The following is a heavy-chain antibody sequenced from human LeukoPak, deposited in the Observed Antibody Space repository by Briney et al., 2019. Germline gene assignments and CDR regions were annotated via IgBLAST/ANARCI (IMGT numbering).Heavy chain of an antibody. J-gene: IGHJ3*02. CDR1: GYSISSSNW. CDR2: IYYSGST. Sequence: SETLSLTCAVSGYSISSSNWWGWIRQPPGKGLEWIGYIYYSGSTYYNPSLKSRVTMSVDTSKNQFSLKLSSVTAVDTAVYYCARASQAFAFDIWGQGTMVTVSS. V-gene: IGHV4-28*03. CDR3: ARASQAFAFDI.